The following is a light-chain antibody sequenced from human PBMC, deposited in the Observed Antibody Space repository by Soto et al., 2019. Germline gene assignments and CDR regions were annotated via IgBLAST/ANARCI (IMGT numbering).Light chain of an antibody. CDR3: QQRSDSIT. CDR1: HSVTTH. J-gene: IGKJ5*01. CDR2: DAS. Sequence: EIVLTQSPDTLSLAPGERGTLSCWSSHSVTTHLARFQQRPGQTPSLLIYDASPRAPGIPARFSGRGSGADFPLTIRSLEPEDFAVYYCQQRSDSITFGQGTRLEIK. V-gene: IGKV3-11*01.